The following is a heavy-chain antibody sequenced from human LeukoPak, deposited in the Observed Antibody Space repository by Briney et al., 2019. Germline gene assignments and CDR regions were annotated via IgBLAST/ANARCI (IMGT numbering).Heavy chain of an antibody. Sequence: SVKVSCKASGGTFSSYAISWVRQAPGQGLERMGGIIPIFGTANYAQKFQGRVTITTDESTSTAYMELSSLRSEDTAVYYCARGLYSYGYWSFDYWGQGTLVTVSS. CDR2: IIPIFGTA. J-gene: IGHJ4*02. CDR1: GGTFSSYA. V-gene: IGHV1-69*05. D-gene: IGHD5-18*01. CDR3: ARGLYSYGYWSFDY.